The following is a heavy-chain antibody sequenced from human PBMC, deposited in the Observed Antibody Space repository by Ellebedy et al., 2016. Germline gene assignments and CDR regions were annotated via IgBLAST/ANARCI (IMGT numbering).Heavy chain of an antibody. CDR2: SSDNGRRT. J-gene: IGHJ4*02. D-gene: IGHD1-14*01. CDR1: GFSFSNSG. Sequence: GESLKISXAASGFSFSNSGMSWVRQAPGKGLEWVATSSDNGRRTYYADSVEGRFTISRDNFKGTLYLQMNTLRVEDTAEYFCTNDAFVVKTFEPVDYWGQGTLVTVSS. V-gene: IGHV3-23*01. CDR3: TNDAFVVKTFEPVDY.